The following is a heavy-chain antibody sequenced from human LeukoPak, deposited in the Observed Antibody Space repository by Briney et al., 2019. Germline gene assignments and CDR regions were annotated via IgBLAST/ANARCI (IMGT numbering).Heavy chain of an antibody. Sequence: ASVKVSCKVSGYTLTELSMHWVRQAPGKGLEWMGGFDPEDGETIYAQKFQGRVTMTEDTSTDTAYMELSSLRSEDTAVYYCARVDYSGSYFIFDYWGQGTLVTVSS. V-gene: IGHV1-24*01. CDR1: GYTLTELS. CDR3: ARVDYSGSYFIFDY. CDR2: FDPEDGET. J-gene: IGHJ4*02. D-gene: IGHD1-26*01.